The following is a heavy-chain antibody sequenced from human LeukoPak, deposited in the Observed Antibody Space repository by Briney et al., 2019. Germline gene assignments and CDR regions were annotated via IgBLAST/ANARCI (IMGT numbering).Heavy chain of an antibody. Sequence: SETLSLTCTVSGGSINSGGYYWSWIRQPPGKGLEWIGYIYHSGSTYYNPSLKSRVTISVDRSKNQFSLKLSSVTAADTAVYYCASGSYYDFWSGYSHFDYWGQGTLVTVSS. CDR1: GGSINSGGYY. D-gene: IGHD3-3*01. J-gene: IGHJ4*02. V-gene: IGHV4-30-2*01. CDR2: IYHSGST. CDR3: ASGSYYDFWSGYSHFDY.